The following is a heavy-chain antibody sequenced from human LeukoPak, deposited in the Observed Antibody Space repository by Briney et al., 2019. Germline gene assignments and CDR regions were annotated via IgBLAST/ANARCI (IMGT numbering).Heavy chain of an antibody. J-gene: IGHJ4*02. CDR3: TRMTTGHDY. CDR1: GVSLDDYY. Sequence: SETLSLICAVSGVSLDDYYWSWVRQTPGKGLEWIWEINHSGYTNDNPSLKSRFTLSIDTSRKQFSLDLRSVTVADASTYYCTRMTTGHDYWGEGTLVTVSS. V-gene: IGHV4-34*10. D-gene: IGHD4-17*01. CDR2: INHSGYT.